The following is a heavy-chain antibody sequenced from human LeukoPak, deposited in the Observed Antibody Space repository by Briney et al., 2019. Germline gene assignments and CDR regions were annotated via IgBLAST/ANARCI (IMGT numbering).Heavy chain of an antibody. CDR2: IYYSGST. V-gene: IGHV4-59*01. D-gene: IGHD2-15*01. J-gene: IGHJ4*02. Sequence: PSETLSLTCTVSGGSISSYYGSWIRQPPGKGLEWIGYIYYSGSTNYNPSLKSRVTISVDTSKNQFSLKLSSVTAVDTAVYYCARERRVGDFDYWGQGTLVTVSS. CDR3: ARERRVGDFDY. CDR1: GGSISSYY.